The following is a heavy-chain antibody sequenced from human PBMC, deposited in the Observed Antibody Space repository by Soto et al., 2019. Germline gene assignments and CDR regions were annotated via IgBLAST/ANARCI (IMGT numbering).Heavy chain of an antibody. V-gene: IGHV1-18*01. Sequence: ASVKVSCKASGYTFTSYGISWVRQAPGQGLEWMGWISAYNGNTNYAQKLQGRVTMTTATSTSTAYMDLRSLRSADTAEYYCARDRGIIVGSRFDPWGQGTLVTVSS. D-gene: IGHD3-22*01. J-gene: IGHJ5*02. CDR1: GYTFTSYG. CDR2: ISAYNGNT. CDR3: ARDRGIIVGSRFDP.